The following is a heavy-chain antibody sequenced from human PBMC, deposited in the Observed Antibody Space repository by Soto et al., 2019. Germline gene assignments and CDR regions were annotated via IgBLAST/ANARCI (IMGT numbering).Heavy chain of an antibody. V-gene: IGHV4-39*01. D-gene: IGHD5-18*01. CDR3: AITGLRGYSYRFDP. CDR1: GDSISTNNYY. Sequence: SETLSLTCTVSGDSISTNNYYWGWIRQPPGKGLEWIGSIYYSRNTYYNPSLRSRVTISVDTSKNQVSLKLSSVTAADTAVYYCAITGLRGYSYRFDPWGQGTLVTVSS. J-gene: IGHJ5*02. CDR2: IYYSRNT.